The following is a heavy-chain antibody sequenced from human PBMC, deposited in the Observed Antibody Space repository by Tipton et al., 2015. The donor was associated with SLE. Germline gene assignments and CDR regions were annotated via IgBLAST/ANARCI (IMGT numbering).Heavy chain of an antibody. Sequence: TLSLTCVVSDYSISSTYYWGWIRQPPGKGLEWIGKIYHTGTTYYIPSPKSRVTISIDTSKNNFSLKMTAVTAADTAVYYCARLSTDYADRSGYGHFDHWGQGTLVTVSS. CDR2: IYHTGTT. D-gene: IGHD3-22*01. J-gene: IGHJ4*02. CDR1: DYSISSTYY. CDR3: ARLSTDYADRSGYGHFDH. V-gene: IGHV4-38-2*01.